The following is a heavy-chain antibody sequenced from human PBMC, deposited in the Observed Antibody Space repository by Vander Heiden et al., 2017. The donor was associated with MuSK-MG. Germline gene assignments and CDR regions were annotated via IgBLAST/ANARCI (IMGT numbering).Heavy chain of an antibody. CDR1: GFTFSSYS. D-gene: IGHD3-3*01. CDR3: ARASDFWSGVV. V-gene: IGHV3-21*01. J-gene: IGHJ6*04. CDR2: ISSSSSYI. Sequence: EVQLVESGGGLVKPGGSLRLSCAASGFTFSSYSMNWVRQAPGKGLEWVSSISSSSSYIYDADSVKGRFTISRDNAKNSLYMQMKRLRAEDTAVYYAARASDFWSGVVWGKGTTVTVYS.